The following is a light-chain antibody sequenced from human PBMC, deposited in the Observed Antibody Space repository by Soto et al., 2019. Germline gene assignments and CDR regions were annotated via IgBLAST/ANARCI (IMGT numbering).Light chain of an antibody. CDR2: WAS. CDR3: QQYNNWPPLT. V-gene: IGKV4-1*01. Sequence: DIVMTQSPDSLSVSLGERATINCKSSQTVFHTSYNKDFLAWYQQKAGQPPKLLFYWASTRESGVPARFSGGGSGTNFSLTISSLQPEDVAVYYCQQYNNWPPLTFGGGTKVEIK. J-gene: IGKJ4*01. CDR1: QTVFHTSYNKDF.